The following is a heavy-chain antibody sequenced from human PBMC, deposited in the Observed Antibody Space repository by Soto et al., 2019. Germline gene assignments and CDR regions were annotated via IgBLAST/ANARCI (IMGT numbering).Heavy chain of an antibody. CDR3: ARYCSGGSCPDC. V-gene: IGHV4-31*03. Sequence: QVQLQESGPGLVKPSQTLNLTCTVSGGSITSGGYYWAWVRQHPGKGLEWIGNIAFSGSTFYNPSLKSRVSISVDTSKNLVSLKLSSATAADTAVYYCARYCSGGSCPDCWGQGTLVTVSS. J-gene: IGHJ4*02. CDR2: IAFSGST. D-gene: IGHD2-15*01. CDR1: GGSITSGGYY.